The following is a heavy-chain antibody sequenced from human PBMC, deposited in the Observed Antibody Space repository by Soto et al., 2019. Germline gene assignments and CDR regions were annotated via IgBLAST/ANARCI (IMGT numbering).Heavy chain of an antibody. V-gene: IGHV3-30-3*01. D-gene: IGHD6-13*01. CDR3: ARDRRLGSWYVELLGDY. J-gene: IGHJ4*02. CDR1: GFTFSSYA. CDR2: ISYDGSNK. Sequence: QVQLVESGGGVVQPGRSLRLSCVASGFTFSSYAMHWVRQAPGKGLEWVAVISYDGSNKYYADSVKGRFTISRDNSKNTLYLQMNSLRAEDTAVYYCARDRRLGSWYVELLGDYWGQGTLVTVSS.